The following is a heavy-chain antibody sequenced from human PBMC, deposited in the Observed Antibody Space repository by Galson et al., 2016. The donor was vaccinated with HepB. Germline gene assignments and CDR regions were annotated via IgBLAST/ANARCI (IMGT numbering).Heavy chain of an antibody. Sequence: SLRLSCAASGFTFNSHWMHWVRQAPGKGLVWVSRLNSDGISATYADSVKGRFTISRDNSKYTLYLQMNSLRAEDAAVYYCTKDSSSAIWHLWGQGTLVTVSS. CDR2: LNSDGISA. CDR3: TKDSSSAIWHL. V-gene: IGHV3-74*03. J-gene: IGHJ4*02. D-gene: IGHD6-25*01. CDR1: GFTFNSHW.